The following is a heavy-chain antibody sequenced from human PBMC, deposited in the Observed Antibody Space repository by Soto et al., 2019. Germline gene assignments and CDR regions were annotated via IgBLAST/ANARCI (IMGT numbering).Heavy chain of an antibody. CDR2: IHPGDSDT. CDR1: GYSFTSYW. D-gene: IGHD3-3*01. Sequence: PGQSLKISCKGSGYSFTSYWIGWVRQMPGQGLEWMGIIHPGDSDTRYSPSFQGQVTISADKSISTAYLQWSSLKASDTAMYSCARRAFWSGNYYYGMDVWGRGTTVTVSS. CDR3: ARRAFWSGNYYYGMDV. V-gene: IGHV5-51*01. J-gene: IGHJ6*02.